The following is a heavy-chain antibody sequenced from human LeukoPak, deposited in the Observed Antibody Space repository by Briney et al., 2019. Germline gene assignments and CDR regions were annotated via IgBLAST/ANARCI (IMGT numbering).Heavy chain of an antibody. CDR3: ASLFGDYSWFDP. D-gene: IGHD4-17*01. CDR2: IYYSGST. J-gene: IGHJ5*02. Sequence: SETLSLTCTVSGGSISSGGYYWSWIRQHPGKGLEWIGYIYYSGSTYYNPSLKSRVTISVDTSKNQFSLKLSSVTAADTAVHYCASLFGDYSWFDPWGQGTLVTVSS. CDR1: GGSISSGGYY. V-gene: IGHV4-31*03.